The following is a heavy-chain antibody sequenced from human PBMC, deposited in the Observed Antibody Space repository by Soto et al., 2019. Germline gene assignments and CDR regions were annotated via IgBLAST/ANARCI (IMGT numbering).Heavy chain of an antibody. J-gene: IGHJ6*02. CDR3: ARDLWGYCGTDCYPLDV. V-gene: IGHV4-59*01. CDR2: IYYSGST. D-gene: IGHD2-21*02. Sequence: PSETQSLTCAVSGGTIRSYDWSWIRQPPGKGLEWIGYIYYSGSTNYNPSFKSRVTISVDTSKNQFSLKLNSVTAADTAVYYCARDLWGYCGTDCYPLDVWGQGTTVTVSS. CDR1: GGTIRSYD.